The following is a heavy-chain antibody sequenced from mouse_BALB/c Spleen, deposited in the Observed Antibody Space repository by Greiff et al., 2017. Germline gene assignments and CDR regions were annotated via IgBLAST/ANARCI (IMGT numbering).Heavy chain of an antibody. CDR1: GDSITSGY. Sequence: VQLQQSGPSLVKPSQTLSLTCSVTGDSITSGYWNWIRKFPGNKLEYMGYISYSGSTYYNPSLKSRISITRDTSKNQYYLQLNSVTTEDTATYYCARFPYDGYYWFAYWGQGTLVTVSA. CDR3: ARFPYDGYYWFAY. D-gene: IGHD2-3*01. J-gene: IGHJ3*01. CDR2: ISYSGST. V-gene: IGHV3-8*02.